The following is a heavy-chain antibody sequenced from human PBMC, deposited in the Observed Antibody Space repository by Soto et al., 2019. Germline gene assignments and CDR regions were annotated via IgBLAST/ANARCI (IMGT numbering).Heavy chain of an antibody. CDR2: ISYDEINQ. Sequence: QVQLVQSEGGVVQPGGSLRLSCAASGFTFTTFGMHWVRQAPGKGLEWVAFISYDEINQYYADSVKGRFTISRDISKNTLHLQMNNLRPEDSAVYYCAKVGLMGAYRKSFFDYWGQGTLVTVSS. J-gene: IGHJ4*02. V-gene: IGHV3-30*18. CDR1: GFTFTTFG. D-gene: IGHD1-26*01. CDR3: AKVGLMGAYRKSFFDY.